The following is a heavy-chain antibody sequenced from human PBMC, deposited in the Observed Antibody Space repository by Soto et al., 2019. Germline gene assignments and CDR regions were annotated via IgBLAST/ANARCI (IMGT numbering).Heavy chain of an antibody. V-gene: IGHV4-39*01. J-gene: IGHJ4*02. CDR1: GGSVSSSSYY. Sequence: SETLSLTCTVSGGSVSSSSYYWGWVRQPPGKGLEWIGSVYYSGSTYYNPSLKSRVTISVDTSKNQFSLKLSSVTAADTAVYYCARLTVTFPFDYWGQGTLVTVSS. CDR2: VYYSGST. CDR3: ARLTVTFPFDY. D-gene: IGHD4-17*01.